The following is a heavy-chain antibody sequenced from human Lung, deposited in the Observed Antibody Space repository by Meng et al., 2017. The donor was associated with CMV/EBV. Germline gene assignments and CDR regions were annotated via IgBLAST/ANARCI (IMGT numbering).Heavy chain of an antibody. CDR1: GDSVSSNSAA. V-gene: IGHV6-1*01. CDR2: TYYRSKWYD. Sequence: LRLXCAISGDSVSSNSAAWNWIRQSPSRGLEWLGRTYYRSKWYDDYAMAVKSRITINPDTSKNHFSLQLNSVTPEDTAVYYCARDYYDSGAYYYTEEYYHGLDVWGQGXTVTVSS. D-gene: IGHD3-22*01. J-gene: IGHJ6*02. CDR3: ARDYYDSGAYYYTEEYYHGLDV.